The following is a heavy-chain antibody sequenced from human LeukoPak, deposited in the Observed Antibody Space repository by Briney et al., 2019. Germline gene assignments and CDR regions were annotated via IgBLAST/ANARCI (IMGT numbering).Heavy chain of an antibody. CDR3: AKDLMIGPRDAFDI. V-gene: IGHV3-30*18. CDR1: GFSFSSYG. CDR2: ISYDGSNK. J-gene: IGHJ3*02. D-gene: IGHD3-22*01. Sequence: QAGGSLRLSCAASGFSFSSYGTHWVRRAPGKGLEWVAVISYDGSNKYYADSVKGRFTISRDNSKNTLYLQMNSLRTEDTAVYYCAKDLMIGPRDAFDIWGQGTMVTVSS.